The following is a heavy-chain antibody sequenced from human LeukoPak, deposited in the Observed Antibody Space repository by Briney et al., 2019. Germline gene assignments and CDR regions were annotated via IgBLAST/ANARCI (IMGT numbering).Heavy chain of an antibody. D-gene: IGHD1-26*01. Sequence: SETLSLTCTISGDSIIDSNYYWGWIRQPPGKGLEWIGTIYSGGSTHYTPSLKSRVTISVDTSNNQFSLKLSSVTAADTALYYCARQRELLENFDYWGQGILDTVSS. CDR3: ARQRELLENFDY. J-gene: IGHJ4*02. CDR2: IYSGGST. V-gene: IGHV4-39*01. CDR1: GDSIIDSNYY.